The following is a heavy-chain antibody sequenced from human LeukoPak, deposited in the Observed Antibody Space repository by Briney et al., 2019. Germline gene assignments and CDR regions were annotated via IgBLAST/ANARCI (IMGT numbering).Heavy chain of an antibody. CDR2: LYDTGPT. V-gene: IGHV4-59*01. J-gene: IGHJ4*02. Sequence: KPSETLSLTCTISGGSFSSYYWSWIRQPPGRGREWIGHLYDTGPTNYHPSLSSRVTISLHTSKNLFSLKLTSVTAADTAVYYCARGLTADSWGQGTLVTVYS. CDR1: GGSFSSYY. CDR3: ARGLTADS. D-gene: IGHD5-18*01.